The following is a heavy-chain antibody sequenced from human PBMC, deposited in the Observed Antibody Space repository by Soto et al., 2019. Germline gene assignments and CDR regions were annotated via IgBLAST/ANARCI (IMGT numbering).Heavy chain of an antibody. D-gene: IGHD5-18*01. CDR2: IYYSGST. CDR1: GGSISSGGYY. Sequence: SETLSLTCSVSGGSISSGGYYWSWIRQHPGKGLEWIGYIYYSGSTYYNPSLKSRVTISVDTSKNQFSLKLSSVTAADTAVYYCATKLGDTAMVRGHNWFDPWGQGTLVTVSS. J-gene: IGHJ5*02. CDR3: ATKLGDTAMVRGHNWFDP. V-gene: IGHV4-31*03.